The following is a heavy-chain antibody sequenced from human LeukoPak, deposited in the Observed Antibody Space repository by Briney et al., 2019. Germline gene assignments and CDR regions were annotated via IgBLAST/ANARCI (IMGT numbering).Heavy chain of an antibody. Sequence: ASVKVSCKASGGTFSSYAISWVRQAPGQGLEWMGGIIPIFGTANYAQKFQGRVTITTDESTSPAYMELSSLRSEDTAVYYCARDDWRYCSSTSCSPYMDVWGKGTTVTVSS. V-gene: IGHV1-69*05. CDR2: IIPIFGTA. CDR3: ARDDWRYCSSTSCSPYMDV. CDR1: GGTFSSYA. D-gene: IGHD2-2*01. J-gene: IGHJ6*03.